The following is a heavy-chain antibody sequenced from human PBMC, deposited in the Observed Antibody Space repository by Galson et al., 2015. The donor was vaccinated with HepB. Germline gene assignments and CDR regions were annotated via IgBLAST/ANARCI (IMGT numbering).Heavy chain of an antibody. CDR3: ARGFTTRGFYSHVDY. Sequence: SLRLSCATSGFTFRSYAMAWVRQAPGKGLEWVALISYDGTNKYYADSVRGRFTISRDNSNIVLYLQMNSLRAEDTALYYCARGFTTRGFYSHVDYWGQGTLVTVSS. CDR1: GFTFRSYA. J-gene: IGHJ4*02. V-gene: IGHV3-30-3*01. D-gene: IGHD1-1*01. CDR2: ISYDGTNK.